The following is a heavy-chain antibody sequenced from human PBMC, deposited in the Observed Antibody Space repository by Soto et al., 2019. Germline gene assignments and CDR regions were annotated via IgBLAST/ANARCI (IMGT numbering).Heavy chain of an antibody. D-gene: IGHD2-2*02. V-gene: IGHV3-73*01. J-gene: IGHJ6*02. Sequence: PGGSLRLSCAASGFTFSGSAMHWVRQASGKGLEWVGRIRSKANSYATAYAASVKGRFTISRDDSKNTAYLQMNSLKTEDTAVYYCTSLDIVVVPAAIGYYYYGMDVWGQGTTVTVSS. CDR2: IRSKANSYAT. CDR1: GFTFSGSA. CDR3: TSLDIVVVPAAIGYYYYGMDV.